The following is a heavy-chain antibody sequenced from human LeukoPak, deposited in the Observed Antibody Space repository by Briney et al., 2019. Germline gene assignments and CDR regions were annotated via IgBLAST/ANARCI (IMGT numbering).Heavy chain of an antibody. Sequence: PGGSLRLSCAASGFTFSSYWMSWVRQAPGKGLEWVANMKQDGSEIYYVDSVKGRFTISRDNSKNTLYLQMNSLRAEDTAVYYCARYTTDYGDYHFDYWGQGTLVTVSS. D-gene: IGHD4-17*01. CDR1: GFTFSSYW. V-gene: IGHV3-7*01. J-gene: IGHJ4*02. CDR2: MKQDGSEI. CDR3: ARYTTDYGDYHFDY.